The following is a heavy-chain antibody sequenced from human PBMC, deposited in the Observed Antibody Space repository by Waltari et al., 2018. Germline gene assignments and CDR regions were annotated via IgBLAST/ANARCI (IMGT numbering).Heavy chain of an antibody. J-gene: IGHJ4*02. V-gene: IGHV3-53*01. Sequence: EVQLVESGGGLIQPGGSLRLSCAASGFTVSSNYMSWVRQAPGKGLEWVSVIYSGGSTYYADSVKGRFTISRDNSKNTLYLQMNSLRAEDTAVYYCAREPMQQQLVGGPFDYWGQGTLVTVSS. D-gene: IGHD6-13*01. CDR2: IYSGGST. CDR1: GFTVSSNY. CDR3: AREPMQQQLVGGPFDY.